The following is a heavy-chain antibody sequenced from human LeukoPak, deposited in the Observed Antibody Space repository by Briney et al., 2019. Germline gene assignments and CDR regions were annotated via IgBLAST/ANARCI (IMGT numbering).Heavy chain of an antibody. CDR3: ARAEYSSSSPDY. CDR2: IYYSGST. J-gene: IGHJ4*02. V-gene: IGHV4-61*08. Sequence: SETLSLTCTVSGGSISSGGYYWSWIRQHPGKGLEWIGYIYYSGSTNYNPSLKSRVTISVDTSKNQFSLKLSSVTAADTAVYYCARAEYSSSSPDYWGQGTLVTVSS. D-gene: IGHD6-6*01. CDR1: GGSISSGGYY.